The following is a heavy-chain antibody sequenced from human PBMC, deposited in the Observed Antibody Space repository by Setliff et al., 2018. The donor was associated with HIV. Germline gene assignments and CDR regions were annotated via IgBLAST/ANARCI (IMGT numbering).Heavy chain of an antibody. CDR3: ARAGHFDWLLPFDY. CDR2: ITSSSSNI. D-gene: IGHD3-9*01. Sequence: GGSLRLSCAASGFTSSRYTMNWVRQAPGKGLEWVSSITSSSSNIYYAGSVKGRFTISRDNAKNLLHLLLNTLRADDTAVYYCARAGHFDWLLPFDYWGQGTLVTVSS. CDR1: GFTSSRYT. J-gene: IGHJ4*02. V-gene: IGHV3-21*01.